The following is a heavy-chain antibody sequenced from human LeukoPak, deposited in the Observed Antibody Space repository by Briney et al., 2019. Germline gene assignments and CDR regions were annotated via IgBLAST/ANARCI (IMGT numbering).Heavy chain of an antibody. Sequence: SETLSLTCTVSGGSISIYHWSWIRQPAGKGQEWIGRFYTSGSTSYSPSLKSRVTISVDKSKNQFSLKLRSVTAADTAVYYCARDLDHCDSTNCHNWFDPWGQGTLVTVSS. J-gene: IGHJ5*02. CDR2: FYTSGST. D-gene: IGHD2/OR15-2a*01. CDR3: ARDLDHCDSTNCHNWFDP. V-gene: IGHV4-4*07. CDR1: GGSISIYH.